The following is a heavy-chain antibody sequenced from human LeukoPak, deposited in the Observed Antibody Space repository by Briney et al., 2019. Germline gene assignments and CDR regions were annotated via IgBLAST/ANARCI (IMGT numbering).Heavy chain of an antibody. CDR2: INPNSGGT. CDR3: ARDGEQPFDY. V-gene: IGHV1-2*02. J-gene: IGHJ4*02. Sequence: GASVKVSCKASGYTFTSYDINWVRQATGQGLEWMGWINPNSGGTNYAQKFQGRVTMTRDTSISTAYMELSRLRSDDTAVYYCARDGEQPFDYWGQGTLVTVSS. CDR1: GYTFTSYD. D-gene: IGHD1-26*01.